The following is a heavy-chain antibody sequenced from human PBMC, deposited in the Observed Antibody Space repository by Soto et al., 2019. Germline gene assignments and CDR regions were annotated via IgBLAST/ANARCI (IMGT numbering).Heavy chain of an antibody. CDR1: NGSISSYY. V-gene: IGHV4-59*01. D-gene: IGHD5-12*01. CDR2: IYYSGST. CDR3: ARGQNGYERYFDY. J-gene: IGHJ4*02. Sequence: SETLSLTCTVSNGSISSYYWSWIRQPPGKGLEWIGYIYYSGSTICNPSLRSRVTTSVDTSKNQFSLKVTSVTAADTAVYYCARGQNGYERYFDYWGQGTLVTVSS.